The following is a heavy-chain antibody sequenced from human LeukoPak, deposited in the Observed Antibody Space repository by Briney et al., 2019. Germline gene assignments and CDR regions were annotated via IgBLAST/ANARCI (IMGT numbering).Heavy chain of an antibody. Sequence: GGSLRLSCAVSGFSVSTNHMSWVRQAPGKGLEWVSVIYTDPNTYYADSVKGRFTVSRDNSKNTVFLQMNSLRAEDTAVYYCARDREVVTAKAQMDVWGKGTTVTVFS. J-gene: IGHJ6*04. V-gene: IGHV3-53*01. CDR2: IYTDPNT. CDR1: GFSVSTNH. CDR3: ARDREVVTAKAQMDV. D-gene: IGHD2-21*02.